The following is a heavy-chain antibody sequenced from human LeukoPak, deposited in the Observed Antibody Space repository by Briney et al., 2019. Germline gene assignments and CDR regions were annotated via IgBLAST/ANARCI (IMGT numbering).Heavy chain of an antibody. V-gene: IGHV4-38-2*02. CDR1: GYPISSGYY. CDR3: ARYRNCGSDCYDAFDI. Sequence: SETLSLTCTVSGYPISSGYYWGWIRRPPGKGLEGIGGIYHRGSTYYNPSLKSRVTISVDTSKNQFSLKLNSVTAADTAVYYCARYRNCGSDCYDAFDIWGQGTMVTVSS. CDR2: IYHRGST. D-gene: IGHD2-21*02. J-gene: IGHJ3*02.